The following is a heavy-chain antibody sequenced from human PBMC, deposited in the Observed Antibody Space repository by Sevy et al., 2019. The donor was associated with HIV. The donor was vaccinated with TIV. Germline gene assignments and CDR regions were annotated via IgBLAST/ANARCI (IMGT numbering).Heavy chain of an antibody. CDR1: GFTFSSYA. J-gene: IGHJ1*01. CDR2: ISYDGSNK. V-gene: IGHV3-30*04. Sequence: GGSLRLSCAASGFTFSSYAMHWVRQAPGKGLEWVAVISYDGSNKYYADSVKGRFTISRDNSKNTLYLQMNSLRAEDTAVYYCARDSEMATCYFQHWGQGTLVTVSS. CDR3: ARDSEMATCYFQH. D-gene: IGHD5-12*01.